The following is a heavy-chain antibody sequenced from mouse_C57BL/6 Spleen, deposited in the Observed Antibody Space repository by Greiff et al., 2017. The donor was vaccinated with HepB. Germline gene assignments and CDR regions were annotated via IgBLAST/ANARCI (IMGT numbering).Heavy chain of an antibody. D-gene: IGHD1-1*01. CDR1: GYTFTSYW. V-gene: IGHV1-55*01. J-gene: IGHJ2*01. CDR3: ARMGIYYYGSSFDY. Sequence: QVQLKQPGAELVKPGASVKMSCKASGYTFTSYWITWVKQRPGQGLEWIGDIYPGSGSTNYNEKFKSKATLTVDTSSSTAYMQLSLLTSEDSAVYYCARMGIYYYGSSFDYWGQGTTLTVSS. CDR2: IYPGSGST.